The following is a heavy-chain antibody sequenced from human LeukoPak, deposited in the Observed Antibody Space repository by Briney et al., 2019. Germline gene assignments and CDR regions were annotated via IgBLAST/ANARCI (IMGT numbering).Heavy chain of an antibody. CDR2: IYYSGST. Sequence: SETLSLTCTVSGGSISSYYWSWIRQPPGKGLEWIGYIYYSGSTNYNPSLKSRVTISVDTSKNQFSLKLSSVTAADTAVFYCARHADTAMAAYYYYYMDVWGKGTTVTVSS. D-gene: IGHD5-18*01. CDR1: GGSISSYY. V-gene: IGHV4-59*08. J-gene: IGHJ6*03. CDR3: ARHADTAMAAYYYYYMDV.